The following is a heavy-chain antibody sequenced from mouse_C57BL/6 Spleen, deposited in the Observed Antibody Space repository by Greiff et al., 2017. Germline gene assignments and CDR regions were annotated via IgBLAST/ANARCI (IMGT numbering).Heavy chain of an antibody. J-gene: IGHJ4*01. CDR2: IWGVGST. CDR3: ATLYGNYAMDY. D-gene: IGHD2-1*01. V-gene: IGHV2-6*01. CDR1: GFSLTSYG. Sequence: VMLVESGPGLVAPSQCLSITCTVSGFSLTSYGVDWVRQSPGKGLEWLGVIWGVGSTNYNSALKSRLSISKDNSKSQVFLKMNSLQTDDTAMYYCATLYGNYAMDYWGQGTSVTVSS.